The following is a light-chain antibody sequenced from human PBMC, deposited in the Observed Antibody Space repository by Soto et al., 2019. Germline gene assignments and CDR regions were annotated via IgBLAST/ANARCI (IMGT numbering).Light chain of an antibody. CDR3: QSFDSSLSGSVI. CDR2: DNN. V-gene: IGLV1-40*01. Sequence: QSVLTQPPSVSGAPGQRVTISCSGSSSNIGASYDVHWYQQLPGRAPKLLIYDNNNRPSGVPDRFSGSKSGTSASLAITGLQAEDEAGYYCQSFDSSLSGSVIFGGGTKLTVL. J-gene: IGLJ2*01. CDR1: SSNIGASYD.